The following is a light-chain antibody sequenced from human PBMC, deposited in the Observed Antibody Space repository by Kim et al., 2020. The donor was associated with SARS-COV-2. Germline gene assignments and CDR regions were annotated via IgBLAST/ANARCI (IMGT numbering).Light chain of an antibody. Sequence: DIQMTQSPPTLSASVGDRVTITWRASQSISAYLAWYQHKSGKAPKLLIYKASNLESGVPSRFSGSGSGTEFTLTISSLQPEDFVTYYCQQYNSFPWTFGQGTKVDIK. CDR1: QSISAY. CDR2: KAS. V-gene: IGKV1-5*03. CDR3: QQYNSFPWT. J-gene: IGKJ1*01.